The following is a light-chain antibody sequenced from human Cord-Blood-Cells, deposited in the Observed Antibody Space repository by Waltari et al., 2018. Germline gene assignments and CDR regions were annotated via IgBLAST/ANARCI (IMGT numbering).Light chain of an antibody. CDR1: QSISSY. V-gene: IGKV1-39*01. Sequence: DIQMTQSPSSLSASVGDRVTITCRASQSISSYLNWYQQKPGKAPKLLIYAASSLQSGVPSRFSGSVSGTDFTLTISSLQPEDFATYYCQQSYSTRFTFGPGTKVDI. J-gene: IGKJ3*01. CDR2: AAS. CDR3: QQSYSTRFT.